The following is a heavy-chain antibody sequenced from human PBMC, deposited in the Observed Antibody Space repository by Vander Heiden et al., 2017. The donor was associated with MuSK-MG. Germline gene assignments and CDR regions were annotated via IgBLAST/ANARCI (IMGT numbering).Heavy chain of an antibody. CDR2: ISSSGKHI. CDR3: ARDIDYSNYYYCYGMDV. Sequence: EVQRVESGGGLVKPGGALSLSCAASGFTFSTYSFTWLRQAPGKGLEWVSSISSSGKHIYSADSGKGRFTISRDNAKNSLFLQMNSLTAHETDVYYCARDIDYSNYYYCYGMDVWGQGTTVTVS. CDR1: GFTFSTYS. D-gene: IGHD2-15*01. V-gene: IGHV3-21*01. J-gene: IGHJ6*02.